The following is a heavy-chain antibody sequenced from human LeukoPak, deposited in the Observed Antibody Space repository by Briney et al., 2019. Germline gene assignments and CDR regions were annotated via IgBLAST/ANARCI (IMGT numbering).Heavy chain of an antibody. CDR2: IYTSGST. CDR3: ARDPAGLQYYYYYMDV. D-gene: IGHD4-11*01. Sequence: SETLPLTCTVSGGSISSGSYYWSWIRQPAGKGLEWIGRIYTSGSTNYNPSLKSRVTISVDTSKNQFSLKLSSVTAADTAVYYCARDPAGLQYYYYYMDVWGKGTTVTVSS. J-gene: IGHJ6*03. V-gene: IGHV4-61*02. CDR1: GGSISSGSYY.